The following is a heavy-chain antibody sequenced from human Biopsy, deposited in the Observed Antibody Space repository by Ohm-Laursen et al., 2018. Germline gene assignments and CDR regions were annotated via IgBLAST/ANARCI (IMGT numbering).Heavy chain of an antibody. D-gene: IGHD3-10*01. J-gene: IGHJ6*02. V-gene: IGHV3-33*01. CDR1: GFTFSSYG. Sequence: LRLSCTASGFTFSSYGMHWVRQAPGKGLEWVAVIWYDGSNKYYADSVKGRFTISRDNSKNMLFLQMNNLRAEDTAVYYCARDRYYGSANYFGYYNMDVWGQGTTVTVSS. CDR3: ARDRYYGSANYFGYYNMDV. CDR2: IWYDGSNK.